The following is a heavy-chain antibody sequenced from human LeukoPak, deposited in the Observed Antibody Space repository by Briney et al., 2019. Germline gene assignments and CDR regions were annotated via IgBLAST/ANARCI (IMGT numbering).Heavy chain of an antibody. J-gene: IGHJ4*02. D-gene: IGHD3-22*01. CDR1: GFTFSSYE. CDR3: ARMKWLANYFDY. Sequence: PGGSLRLSCAASGFTFSSYEMNWVRQAPGKGLEWVSYISSSGITIYYADSVKGRFTISRDNAKNSLYLQMNSLRAEGTAVYYCARMKWLANYFDYWGQGTLVTVSS. CDR2: ISSSGITI. V-gene: IGHV3-48*03.